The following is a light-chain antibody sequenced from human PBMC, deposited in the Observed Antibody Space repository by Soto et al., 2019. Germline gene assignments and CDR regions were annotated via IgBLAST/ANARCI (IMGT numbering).Light chain of an antibody. CDR3: QHYNNWPPWT. Sequence: EIVMTQSPATLSVSPGERATLSCRASQSVSSNLAWYQQKPGQPPRLLIYRASIRATGIPARFSGSGSGTEFTLTISSLQSEDFAVYYCQHYNNWPPWTFGQGTKVEIK. CDR2: RAS. V-gene: IGKV3-15*01. J-gene: IGKJ1*01. CDR1: QSVSSN.